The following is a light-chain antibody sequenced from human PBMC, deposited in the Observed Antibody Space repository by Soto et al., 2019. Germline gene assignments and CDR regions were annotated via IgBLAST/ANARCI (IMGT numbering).Light chain of an antibody. J-gene: IGKJ3*01. V-gene: IGKV1-9*01. Sequence: IQLTQSPSSLSASVGDRVTITCRASQGISSYLAWYQQKPGKAPKLLIYAASTLQSGVPSRFSGSGSGTDFTLTISSLQPEDFVTYYCQQLNSYPRTFTFGPGTKVDIK. CDR3: QQLNSYPRTFT. CDR2: AAS. CDR1: QGISSY.